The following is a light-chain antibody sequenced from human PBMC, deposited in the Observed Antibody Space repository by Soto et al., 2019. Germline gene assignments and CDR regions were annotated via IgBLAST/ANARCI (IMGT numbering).Light chain of an antibody. CDR2: RNN. J-gene: IGLJ1*01. CDR1: SSNIGSNY. V-gene: IGLV1-47*01. Sequence: QSVLTQPPSASGTPGQRGTISCSGSSSNIGSNYVYWYQQLPGTAPKLLIYRNNQRPSGVPDRFSGSKSGTSASLAISGLRSEDEADYYCAAWDDSVSGFYVFGTGTKLTVL. CDR3: AAWDDSVSGFYV.